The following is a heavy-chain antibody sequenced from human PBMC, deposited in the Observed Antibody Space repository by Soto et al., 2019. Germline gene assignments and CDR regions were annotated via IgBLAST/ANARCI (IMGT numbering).Heavy chain of an antibody. D-gene: IGHD4-17*01. CDR1: GFTCGGYG. Sequence: GGSLRLCWGASGFTCGGYGGHWVRQAPGKGLEWAAVICSGGSNKYYADSVKGRFTVSRDNVRNTLNLQMNNLRVEDTAIYYCARAALYGYDYWGQGTLVTVSS. CDR3: ARAALYGYDY. J-gene: IGHJ4*02. CDR2: ICSGGSNK. V-gene: IGHV3-33*01.